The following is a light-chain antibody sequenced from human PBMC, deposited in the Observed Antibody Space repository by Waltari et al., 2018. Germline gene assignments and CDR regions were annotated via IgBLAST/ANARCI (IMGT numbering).Light chain of an antibody. J-gene: IGLJ3*02. CDR1: SPNIGAGYD. CDR3: QSYDSSLGVGV. CDR2: GNS. Sequence: QSVLTQPPSVSGAPGQRVTISCTGSSPNIGAGYDVHWYQQLPGTAPKLPIYGNSNRPSVVPDRFSGSKSGTSASLAITGLQAEDEADYYCQSYDSSLGVGVFGGGTKLTVL. V-gene: IGLV1-40*01.